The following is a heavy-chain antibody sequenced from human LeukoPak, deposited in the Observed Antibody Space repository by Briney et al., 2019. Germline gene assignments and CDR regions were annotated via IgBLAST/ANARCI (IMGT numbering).Heavy chain of an antibody. CDR1: GFTFSSYG. Sequence: GGSLRLSCAASGFTFSSYGMHWVRQAPGKGLEWVAFIRYDGSNKYYADSVKGRFTISRDNSKNTLYLQMNSLRAEDTAVYYCAKGGQLGELTGVDYWGQGTLVTVSS. V-gene: IGHV3-30*02. J-gene: IGHJ4*02. CDR2: IRYDGSNK. D-gene: IGHD3-10*01. CDR3: AKGGQLGELTGVDY.